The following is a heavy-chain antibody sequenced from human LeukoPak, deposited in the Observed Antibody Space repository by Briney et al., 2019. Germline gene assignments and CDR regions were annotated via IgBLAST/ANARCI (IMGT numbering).Heavy chain of an antibody. CDR1: GFTFSNAW. V-gene: IGHV3-15*01. D-gene: IGHD3-10*01. J-gene: IGHJ5*02. Sequence: PGGSLRLSCAASGFTFSNAWMSWVRQAPGKGLEWVGRIKSKTDGGTTDYAAPVKGRFTISRDDSKNTLYLQMNSPKTEDTAVYYCTTERPPPYYYGSGGGWFDPWGQGTLVTVSS. CDR3: TTERPPPYYYGSGGGWFDP. CDR2: IKSKTDGGTT.